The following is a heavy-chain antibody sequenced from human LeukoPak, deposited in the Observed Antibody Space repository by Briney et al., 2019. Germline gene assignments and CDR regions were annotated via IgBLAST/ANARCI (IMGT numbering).Heavy chain of an antibody. D-gene: IGHD6-19*01. CDR1: GGSIISYY. CDR3: AREPIAVAGGWFDP. J-gene: IGHJ5*02. Sequence: PSETLSLTCTVSGGSIISYYWSWIWQPPGKGVEWIGNIYYSGNTNYNPSLKSRVTISVDTSKNQFSLMLSSVTAADTAVYYCAREPIAVAGGWFDPWGQGTLVTVSS. CDR2: IYYSGNT. V-gene: IGHV4-59*01.